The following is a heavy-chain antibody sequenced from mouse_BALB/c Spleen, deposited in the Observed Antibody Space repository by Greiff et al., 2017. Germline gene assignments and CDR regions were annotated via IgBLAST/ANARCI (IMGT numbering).Heavy chain of an antibody. D-gene: IGHD2-1*01. CDR1: GFSLTGYG. V-gene: IGHV2-6-7*01. CDR3: ARGGNYVPYAMDY. CDR2: IWGDGST. J-gene: IGHJ4*01. Sequence: VMLVESGPGLVAPSQSLSITCTVSGFSLTGYGVNWVRQPPGKGLEWLGMIWGDGSTDYNSALKSRLSISKDNSKSQVFLKMNSLQTDDTARYYCARGGNYVPYAMDYWGQGTSVTVSS.